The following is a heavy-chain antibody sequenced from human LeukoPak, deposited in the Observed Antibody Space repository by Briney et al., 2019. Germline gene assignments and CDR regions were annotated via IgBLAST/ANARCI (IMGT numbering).Heavy chain of an antibody. CDR1: GGSISSYY. Sequence: SETLSLTCTVSGGSISSYYWSWIRQPPGKGLEWIGYIYYSGSTNYNPSLKSRVTISVDTSKNQFSLNLSSVTAADTAVYFCARDRVVTTTRWGYYYYMDVWGKGTTVTIS. V-gene: IGHV4-59*12. CDR2: IYYSGST. J-gene: IGHJ6*03. D-gene: IGHD5-12*01. CDR3: ARDRVVTTTRWGYYYYMDV.